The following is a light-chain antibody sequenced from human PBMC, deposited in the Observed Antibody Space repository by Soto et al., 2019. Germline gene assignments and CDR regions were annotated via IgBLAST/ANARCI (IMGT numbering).Light chain of an antibody. J-gene: IGKJ4*01. CDR1: QSVRSY. Sequence: EIVMTQSPVTLSVSPGERATLSCRASQSVRSYLAWYAQPRGQAPSLXIYDISARETGIPTRFSGSGAGTECTRTISSLQSEDFEVYYCQQYNDWPLTFGGGTKVDIK. CDR3: QQYNDWPLT. V-gene: IGKV3-15*01. CDR2: DIS.